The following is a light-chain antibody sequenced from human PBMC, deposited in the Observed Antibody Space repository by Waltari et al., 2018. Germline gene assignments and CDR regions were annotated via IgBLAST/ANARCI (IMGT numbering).Light chain of an antibody. CDR2: GNS. V-gene: IGLV1-40*01. J-gene: IGLJ2*01. CDR3: QSYDSSLRGV. CDR1: SSSIGAGYD. Sequence: QSVLTQQPSVSGAPARRVSISCPGCSSSIGAGYDLPWYHPLTGTAPKLLIYGNSNRPSGVPDRFSGSKSGTSASLAITGLQAEDEADYYCQSYDSSLRGVFGGGTKLTGL.